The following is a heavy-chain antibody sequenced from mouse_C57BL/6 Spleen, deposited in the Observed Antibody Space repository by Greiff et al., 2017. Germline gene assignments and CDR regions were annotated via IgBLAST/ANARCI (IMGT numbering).Heavy chain of an antibody. CDR3: ARETGWYFDV. CDR2: ISDGGSYT. Sequence: EVKVEESGGGLVKPGGSLKLSCAASGFTFSSYAMSWVRQTPEKRLEWVATISDGGSYTYYPDNVKGRFTISRDNAKNNLYLQMSHLKSEDTAMYYCARETGWYFDVWGTGTTVTVSS. J-gene: IGHJ1*03. V-gene: IGHV5-4*01. CDR1: GFTFSSYA. D-gene: IGHD4-1*01.